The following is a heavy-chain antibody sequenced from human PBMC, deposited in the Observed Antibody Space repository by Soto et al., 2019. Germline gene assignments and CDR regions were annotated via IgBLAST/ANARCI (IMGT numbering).Heavy chain of an antibody. CDR3: ARDNWTSY. CDR1: GFTFSSYW. CDR2: IHNDGSTT. D-gene: IGHD1-20*01. Sequence: EVQLVESGGGLVQPGGSVRLSCAASGFTFSSYWMHWVRQAPGKGLMWVSRIHNDGSTTRYADSVKGRFTISRDNAKNTLYLQMSSLRVEDTAVDYCARDNWTSYWGQGTLVTVSS. V-gene: IGHV3-74*01. J-gene: IGHJ4*01.